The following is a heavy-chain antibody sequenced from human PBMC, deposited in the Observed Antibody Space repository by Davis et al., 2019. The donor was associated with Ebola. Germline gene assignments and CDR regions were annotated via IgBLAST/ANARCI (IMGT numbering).Heavy chain of an antibody. D-gene: IGHD4-17*01. CDR1: GGSISSYY. CDR2: IYTSGST. V-gene: IGHV4-4*07. CDR3: ARGWTTVTYGYYYGMDV. J-gene: IGHJ6*02. Sequence: PSETLSLTCTVSGGSISSYYWSWIRQPAGKGLEWIGRIYTSGSTNYNPSLKSRVTMSVDTSKNQFSLKLSSVTAADTAVYYCARGWTTVTYGYYYGMDVWGQGTTVTVSS.